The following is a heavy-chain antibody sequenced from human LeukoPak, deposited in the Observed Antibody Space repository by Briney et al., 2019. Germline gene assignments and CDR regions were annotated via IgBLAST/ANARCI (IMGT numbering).Heavy chain of an antibody. CDR1: GFTFGTHT. J-gene: IGHJ4*02. D-gene: IGHD1-26*01. CDR2: IRSSGTT. V-gene: IGHV3-49*05. CDR3: TSVVDSGSLTFDY. Sequence: KSGGSLRLSCTTSGFTFGTHTMHWFRQAPGKGVQWIGFIRSSGTTEYAASVKGRFTISRDDSKSIAYLQMNSLKTEDTAVYYCTSVVDSGSLTFDYWGQGTLVTVSS.